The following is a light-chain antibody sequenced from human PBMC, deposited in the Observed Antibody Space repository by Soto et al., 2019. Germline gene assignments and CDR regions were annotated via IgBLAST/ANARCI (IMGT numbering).Light chain of an antibody. J-gene: IGKJ4*01. CDR1: QSVSTW. CDR3: QQYNSNPLT. CDR2: KAY. Sequence: DIQMTQXPSTLSASVGDRVTITCRASQSVSTWLAWYQQKPGKVPKLLIYKAYSLESGVPSRFSGSGSGTEFTLTISSLQPDDFATYYCQQYNSNPLTFGGGTKVEIK. V-gene: IGKV1-5*03.